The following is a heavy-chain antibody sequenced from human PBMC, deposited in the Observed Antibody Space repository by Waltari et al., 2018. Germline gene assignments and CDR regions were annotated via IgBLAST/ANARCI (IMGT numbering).Heavy chain of an antibody. J-gene: IGHJ6*03. CDR1: GYTLTEFS. V-gene: IGHV1-24*01. CDR3: ATGAPLVPAYYYYMDV. Sequence: QVQLVQSGAEVKKPGASVKVSCKVSGYTLTEFSMPWVRQAPGRGLEWMGGFDPEDGETIYAQKFQGRVTMTEDTSTDTAYMELSSLRSEDTAVYYCATGAPLVPAYYYYMDVWGKGTTVTVSS. D-gene: IGHD2-2*01. CDR2: FDPEDGET.